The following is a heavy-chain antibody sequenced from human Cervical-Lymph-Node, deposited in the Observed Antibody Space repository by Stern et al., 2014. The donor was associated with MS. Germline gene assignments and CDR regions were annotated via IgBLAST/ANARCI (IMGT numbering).Heavy chain of an antibody. J-gene: IGHJ6*02. CDR3: ARSSGASGDAMDV. V-gene: IGHV3-74*01. CDR1: GFTFSTYW. Sequence: EVQLVESGGGLLQPGGSLRLSCGASGFTFSTYWMHWVRQGPGKGLVWVSRINSGGSSTSYTDSVRGRFTITRDNAKNTVDLQMTSLRAEDTAVYYCARSSGASGDAMDVWGQATTVTVSS. CDR2: INSGGSST. D-gene: IGHD2-15*01.